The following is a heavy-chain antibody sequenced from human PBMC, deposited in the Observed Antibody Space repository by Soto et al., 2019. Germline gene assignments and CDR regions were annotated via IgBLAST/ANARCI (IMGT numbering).Heavy chain of an antibody. J-gene: IGHJ3*02. V-gene: IGHV4-59*01. CDR3: ARDADFGSGDSQFWAFDI. CDR2: VYFSGTT. Sequence: PSETLSLTCTVSGGSISPYYWSWIRQPPGKGLEWIGYVYFSGTTSYNPSIKSRVSISVDTSKNHFSLKLTSVTAADTAVYYCARDADFGSGDSQFWAFDIWAQGTVVTVSS. D-gene: IGHD3-10*01. CDR1: GGSISPYY.